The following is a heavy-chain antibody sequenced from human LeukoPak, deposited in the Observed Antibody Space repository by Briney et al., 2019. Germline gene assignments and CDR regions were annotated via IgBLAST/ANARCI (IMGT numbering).Heavy chain of an antibody. Sequence: SETLSLTCTVSGGSISSYYWSWIRQPAGKGLEWIGRIYTSGSTNYNPSLKSRVTMSVDTSKNQFSLKLSSVTAADTAVYYCARDYDYVWGSSGAFDIWGQGTMVTVSS. J-gene: IGHJ3*02. V-gene: IGHV4-4*07. CDR2: IYTSGST. CDR1: GGSISSYY. CDR3: ARDYDYVWGSSGAFDI. D-gene: IGHD3-16*01.